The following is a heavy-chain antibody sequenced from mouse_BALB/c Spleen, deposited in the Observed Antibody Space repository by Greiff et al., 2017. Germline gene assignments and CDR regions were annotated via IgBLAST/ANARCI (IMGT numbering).Heavy chain of an antibody. CDR1: GFNIKDTY. D-gene: IGHD2-3*01. Sequence: EVQVVESGAELVKPGASVKLSCTASGFNIKDTYMHWVKQRPEQGLEWIGRIDPANGNTKYDPKFQGKATITADTSSNTAYLQLSSLTSEDTAVYYCASDGYYDGFAYWGQGTLVTVSA. CDR3: ASDGYYDGFAY. J-gene: IGHJ3*01. V-gene: IGHV14-3*02. CDR2: IDPANGNT.